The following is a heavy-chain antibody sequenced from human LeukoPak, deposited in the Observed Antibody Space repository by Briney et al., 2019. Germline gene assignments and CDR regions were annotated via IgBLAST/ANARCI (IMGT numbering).Heavy chain of an antibody. J-gene: IGHJ4*02. CDR1: GGSISSYY. V-gene: IGHV4-59*01. Sequence: SETLSLTCTVSGGSISSYYWSWLRQPPGKGLEWIGYIYYSGSTNYNPSLKSRVTISVDTSKNQFSLKLNSVTAADTAVYYCARAYYGSGNTYYFDYWGQGTLVTVSS. CDR2: IYYSGST. D-gene: IGHD3-10*01. CDR3: ARAYYGSGNTYYFDY.